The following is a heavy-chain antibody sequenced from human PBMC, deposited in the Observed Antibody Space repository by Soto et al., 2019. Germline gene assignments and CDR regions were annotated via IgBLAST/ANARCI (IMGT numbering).Heavy chain of an antibody. CDR3: AREVLWSRYFDY. D-gene: IGHD2-21*01. J-gene: IGHJ4*02. V-gene: IGHV3-30-3*01. Sequence: PGGSLRLSCAASGFIFSNYVMYWVRQAPGKGLEWVAFMSYDGTTKYYADSVKGRFTISRDNSKNTLYLQMNNLRPGDTGVYYCAREVLWSRYFDYWGQGTLVTVSS. CDR2: MSYDGTTK. CDR1: GFIFSNYV.